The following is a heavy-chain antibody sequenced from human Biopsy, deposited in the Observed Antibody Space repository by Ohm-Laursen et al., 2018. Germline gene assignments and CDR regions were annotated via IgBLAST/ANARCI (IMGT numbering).Heavy chain of an antibody. CDR2: ICPNSGGT. V-gene: IGHV1-2*02. Sequence: SVKVSCKGSGYAVTDYFLHWLRQAPGQGPVWMGWICPNSGGTNYAQKFRGRVTMTTDPSTSTVYLELRRLISDDTAVYYCARDIMNRIAGLVARSDVFDVWGQGTLVTVSS. CDR3: ARDIMNRIAGLVARSDVFDV. D-gene: IGHD3-16*01. J-gene: IGHJ3*01. CDR1: GYAVTDYF.